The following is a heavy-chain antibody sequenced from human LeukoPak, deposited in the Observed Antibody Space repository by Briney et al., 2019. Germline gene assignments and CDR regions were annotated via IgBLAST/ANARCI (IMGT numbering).Heavy chain of an antibody. Sequence: HPGGSLKLSCAASGFTFSGSAMHWVRQASGKGLEWVGRIRSKANNYATAYGASVKDRFTISRDDSKNTAYLQMNSLETEDTAVYYCTRLEDYYDSSGYYIYWGQGTLVTVSS. J-gene: IGHJ4*02. CDR2: IRSKANNYAT. CDR3: TRLEDYYDSSGYYIY. D-gene: IGHD3-22*01. V-gene: IGHV3-73*01. CDR1: GFTFSGSA.